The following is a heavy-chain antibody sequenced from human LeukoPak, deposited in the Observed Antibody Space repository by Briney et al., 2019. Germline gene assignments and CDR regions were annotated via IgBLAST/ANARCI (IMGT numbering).Heavy chain of an antibody. J-gene: IGHJ5*02. CDR3: ARGTEWELLGWFDP. D-gene: IGHD1-26*01. CDR2: IYYSGST. V-gene: IGHV4-59*08. CDR1: GGSISSYY. Sequence: SETLSLTCTVSGGSISSYYWSWIRQPPGKGLEWIGYIYYSGSTNYNPSLKSRVTISVDTSKNQFSLKLSSVTAADTAVYYCARGTEWELLGWFDPWGQGTLVTVSS.